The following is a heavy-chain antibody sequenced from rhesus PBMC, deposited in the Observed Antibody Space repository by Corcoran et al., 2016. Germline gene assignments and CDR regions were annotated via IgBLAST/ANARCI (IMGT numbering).Heavy chain of an antibody. Sequence: EVQLVESGGGVAKPGGSLRLSCAASGFPFGDHFIQWVRRVSGKGLEWVSRISDGGGGTWYADSVKGRFTISRENAKNTLFLQMDSLRTEDTAVYYCARERAPRTFDVWGPGVLVTVSS. V-gene: IGHV3-59*01. D-gene: IGHD3S6*01. CDR2: ISDGGGGT. J-gene: IGHJ5-1*01. CDR3: ARERAPRTFDV. CDR1: GFPFGDHF.